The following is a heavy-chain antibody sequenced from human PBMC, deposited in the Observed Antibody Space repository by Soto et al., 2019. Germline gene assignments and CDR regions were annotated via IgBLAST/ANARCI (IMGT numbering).Heavy chain of an antibody. CDR1: GYTFPNYI. D-gene: IGHD5-12*01. V-gene: IGHV1-18*01. J-gene: IGHJ6*02. CDR3: ARESVAPYYYYGMDV. Sequence: ASVKVSCKASGYTFPNYIINWVRQAPGQGLEWMGWIITYNGKTNYAQKFQGRVSITTDTSTSTAYMELRSLRSDDTAVYYCARESVAPYYYYGMDVWGQGTPVTVSS. CDR2: IITYNGKT.